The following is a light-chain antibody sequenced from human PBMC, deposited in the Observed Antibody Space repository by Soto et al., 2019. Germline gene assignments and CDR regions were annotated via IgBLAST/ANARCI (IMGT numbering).Light chain of an antibody. CDR1: QSLLHSNGYNC. CDR2: LGS. J-gene: IGKJ4*01. Sequence: DIVMTQSPLSLPVTHVEPASISCRSSQSLLHSNGYNCLDWYLQKPGQPPQLLIYLGSNRASGVPDRFSGSGSGTDFTLKISRVEAEDVGTYYCMQGLPTPLTFGGGTKVEIK. V-gene: IGKV2-28*01. CDR3: MQGLPTPLT.